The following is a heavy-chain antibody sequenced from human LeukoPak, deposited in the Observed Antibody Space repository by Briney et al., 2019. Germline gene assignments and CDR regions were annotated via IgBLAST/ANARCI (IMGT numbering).Heavy chain of an antibody. CDR3: ARVHNSGPGYCSGTSYYRLGGWFDT. CDR1: GGSISSYY. CDR2: IYTSGST. D-gene: IGHD2-2*02. Sequence: SETLSLTCTVSGGSISSYYWSWIRQPAGKGLEWIGRIYTSGSTNYNPSLKSRVTMSVDTSKNQFSLKLSSVTAADTAIYYCARVHNSGPGYCSGTSYYRLGGWFDTWGQGTLVTVSS. J-gene: IGHJ5*02. V-gene: IGHV4-4*07.